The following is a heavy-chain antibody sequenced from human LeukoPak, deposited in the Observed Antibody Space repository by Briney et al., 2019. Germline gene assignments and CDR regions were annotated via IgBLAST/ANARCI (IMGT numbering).Heavy chain of an antibody. CDR3: ARHFADDYYDSSATSDAFDI. Sequence: ASVKVSCKASGYTFTSYGISWVRQAPGQGLEWMGWISAYNGNTNCAQKLQGRVTMTTDTSTSTAYMELRSLRSDDTAVYYCARHFADDYYDSSATSDAFDIWGQGQWSPSLQ. CDR1: GYTFTSYG. J-gene: IGHJ3*02. CDR2: ISAYNGNT. D-gene: IGHD3-22*01. V-gene: IGHV1-18*01.